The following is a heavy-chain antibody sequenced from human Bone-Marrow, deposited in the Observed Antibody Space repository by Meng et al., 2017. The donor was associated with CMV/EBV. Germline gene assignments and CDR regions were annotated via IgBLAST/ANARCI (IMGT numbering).Heavy chain of an antibody. CDR3: ARGRGRLDY. Sequence: SETLSLTCAAYGESFSGFYWTWIRQSPGKGLEWIGEINDSESTNYNPSLKSPVSMSVDTSKNQFSLKLNSVTAADTAVYYCARGRGRLDYWGQGMLVTVSS. J-gene: IGHJ4*02. CDR1: GESFSGFY. D-gene: IGHD3-10*01. V-gene: IGHV4-34*01. CDR2: INDSEST.